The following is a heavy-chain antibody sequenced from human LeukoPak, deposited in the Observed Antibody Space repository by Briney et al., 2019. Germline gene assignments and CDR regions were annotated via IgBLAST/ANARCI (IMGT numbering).Heavy chain of an antibody. D-gene: IGHD4-23*01. CDR1: GFTFSSYS. Sequence: PGGSPRLSCAASGFTFSSYSMNWVRQAPGKGLEWVSYISSSSSTIYYADSVKGRFTISRDNAKNSLYLQMNSLRAEDTAVYYCARANGGKSYYYYYYMDVWGKGTTVTVSS. J-gene: IGHJ6*03. V-gene: IGHV3-48*01. CDR2: ISSSSSTI. CDR3: ARANGGKSYYYYYYMDV.